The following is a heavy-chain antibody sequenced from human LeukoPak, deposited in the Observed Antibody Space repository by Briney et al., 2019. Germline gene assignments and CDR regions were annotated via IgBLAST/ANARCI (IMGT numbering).Heavy chain of an antibody. V-gene: IGHV3-23*01. D-gene: IGHD3-3*01. Sequence: GGSLRLSCAASGFTFSSYAMSWVRQAPGKGLEWVSAISGSGGSTYYADSVKGRFTISRDNSKNTLYLQMNSLRAEDTAVYYCAKAFLRYDFWSGLDYWGQGTLVTVSS. CDR2: ISGSGGST. CDR1: GFTFSSYA. J-gene: IGHJ4*02. CDR3: AKAFLRYDFWSGLDY.